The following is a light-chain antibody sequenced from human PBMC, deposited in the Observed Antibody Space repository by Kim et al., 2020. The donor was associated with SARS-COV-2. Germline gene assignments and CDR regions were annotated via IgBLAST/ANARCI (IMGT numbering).Light chain of an antibody. V-gene: IGKV2-30*01. J-gene: IGKJ1*01. CDR2: QAS. CDR1: QSLVYSDGNSY. CDR3: MQGTYWPRT. Sequence: PASISCRSSQSLVYSDGNSYLTWFQQRPGQSPRRLIYQASTRDSGVPDRFRGSGSGSHFTLEISRVEAEDVAIYYCMQGTYWPRTFGQGTKVDIK.